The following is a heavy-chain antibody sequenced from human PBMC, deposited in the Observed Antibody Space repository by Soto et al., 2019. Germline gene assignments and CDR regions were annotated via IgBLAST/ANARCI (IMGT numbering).Heavy chain of an antibody. D-gene: IGHD5-18*01. CDR3: AREGGYSYGYGNWFDP. CDR1: GFTFSSYS. Sequence: PGGSLRLSCAASGFTFSSYSMSWVRQAPGKGLEWVSSISSSSSYIYYADSVKGRFTISRDNAKNSLYLQMNSLRAEDTAVYYCAREGGYSYGYGNWFDPWGQGTLVTVSS. J-gene: IGHJ5*02. V-gene: IGHV3-21*01. CDR2: ISSSSSYI.